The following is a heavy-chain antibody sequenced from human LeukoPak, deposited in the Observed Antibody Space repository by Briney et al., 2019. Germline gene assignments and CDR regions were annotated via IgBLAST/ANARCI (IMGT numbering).Heavy chain of an antibody. CDR3: ARDQGDY. J-gene: IGHJ4*02. V-gene: IGHV4-59*01. CDR2: IYYSGST. CDR1: GGSIRGYY. Sequence: KPSETLSLTCTVSGGSIRGYYWSWIRQPPGKGLEWIGYIYYSGSTNYNPSLKSRVTISVDTSKNQFSLKLSSVTAADTAVYYCARDQGDYWGQGTLVTVSS.